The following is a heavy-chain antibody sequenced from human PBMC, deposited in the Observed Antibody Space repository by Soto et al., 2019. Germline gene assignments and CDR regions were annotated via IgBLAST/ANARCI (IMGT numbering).Heavy chain of an antibody. Sequence: PGEALKISCKGSGYSFTSYWISWVRQMPGKGLEWMGRIDPSDSYTDYSPSFQGHVTISADKSISTAYLQWSSLKASDTAMYYCASKILTGSPYGMDVWGQGTTVTVSS. J-gene: IGHJ6*02. V-gene: IGHV5-10-1*01. CDR1: GYSFTSYW. D-gene: IGHD3-9*01. CDR2: IDPSDSYT. CDR3: ASKILTGSPYGMDV.